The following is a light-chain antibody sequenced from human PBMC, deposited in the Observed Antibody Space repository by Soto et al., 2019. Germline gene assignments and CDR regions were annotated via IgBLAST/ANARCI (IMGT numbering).Light chain of an antibody. CDR3: QQYNSYPWT. V-gene: IGKV1-5*01. J-gene: IGKJ1*01. CDR1: QTINNW. Sequence: DIQMTQSPSTLSASIGDRVTVTCRASQTINNWLAWYQQKPGKAPKLLIYDASTLEGEVPSRFGASGSGTDFTLTITSLQPDDSATYYCQQYNSYPWTFGQGNKVEI. CDR2: DAS.